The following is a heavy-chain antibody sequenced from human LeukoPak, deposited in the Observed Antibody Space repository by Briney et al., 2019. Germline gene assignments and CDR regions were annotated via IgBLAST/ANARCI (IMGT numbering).Heavy chain of an antibody. CDR3: ARGGDCSGGSCYRVFDY. Sequence: GGSLRLSCAASGFTFSSYAMSWVRQAPGKGLEWVANIKQDGSEKYYVDSVKGRFTISRDNAKNSLYLQMNSLRAEDTAVYYCARGGDCSGGSCYRVFDYWGQGTLVTVSS. CDR1: GFTFSSYA. V-gene: IGHV3-7*01. J-gene: IGHJ4*02. CDR2: IKQDGSEK. D-gene: IGHD2-15*01.